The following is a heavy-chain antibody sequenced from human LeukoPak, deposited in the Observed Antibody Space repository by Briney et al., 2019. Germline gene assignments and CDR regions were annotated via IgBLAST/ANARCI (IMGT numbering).Heavy chain of an antibody. CDR1: GYTFTSYG. D-gene: IGHD6-13*01. Sequence: ASVKVSCKASGYTFTSYGISWVRQAPGQGLEWMGWISAYNGNTNYAQKLQGRVTMTTDTSTSTAYMELRSLRSDDTAVYYCARDEIGIAVAGLDYWGQGTLVTVSS. CDR3: ARDEIGIAVAGLDY. V-gene: IGHV1-18*01. CDR2: ISAYNGNT. J-gene: IGHJ4*02.